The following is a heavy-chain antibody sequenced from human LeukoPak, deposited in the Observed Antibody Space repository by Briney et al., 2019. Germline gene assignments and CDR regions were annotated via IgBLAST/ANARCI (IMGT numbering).Heavy chain of an antibody. D-gene: IGHD6-13*01. J-gene: IGHJ4*02. Sequence: PSQTLSLTCIVSGGSIISYYWSWIRQPPGKGLELIGYIYYSGSTNYNPSLKSRVTISVDTSKNQFSLRLTSVTAADTAVYYCARAGGRAATGLDSWGQGTLVTVSS. V-gene: IGHV4-59*01. CDR2: IYYSGST. CDR1: GGSIISYY. CDR3: ARAGGRAATGLDS.